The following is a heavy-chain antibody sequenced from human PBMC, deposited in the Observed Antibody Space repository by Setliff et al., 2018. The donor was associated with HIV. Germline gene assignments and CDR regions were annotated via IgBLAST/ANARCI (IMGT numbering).Heavy chain of an antibody. V-gene: IGHV4-34*01. J-gene: IGHJ4*02. D-gene: IGHD1-26*01. CDR1: GGSFSDYY. CDR3: ARGGFKWSGSYADY. Sequence: PSETLYLTCAVHGGSFSDYYWTWIRQPPGKGLEWIGEIKHSGSTNYNPSLKSRVTISVDTAKNQFSLNLTSVTAADTAVYYCARGGFKWSGSYADYWGQGTLVTVSS. CDR2: IKHSGST.